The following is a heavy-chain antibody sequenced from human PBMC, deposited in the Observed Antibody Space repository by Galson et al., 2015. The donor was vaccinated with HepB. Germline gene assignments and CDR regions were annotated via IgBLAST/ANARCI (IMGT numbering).Heavy chain of an antibody. D-gene: IGHD3-10*01. CDR1: GYTFTSYA. CDR2: INAGNGNT. Sequence: SVKVSCKASGYTFTSYAMHWVRQAPGQRLEWMGWINAGNGNTKYSQKFQGRVTITRDTSASTAYMELSSLRSEDTAVYYCATGRLLWFGELYWGQGTLVTVSS. V-gene: IGHV1-3*01. J-gene: IGHJ4*02. CDR3: ATGRLLWFGELY.